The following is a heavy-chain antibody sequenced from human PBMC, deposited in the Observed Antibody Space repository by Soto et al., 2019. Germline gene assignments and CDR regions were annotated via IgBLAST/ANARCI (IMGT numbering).Heavy chain of an antibody. CDR1: GFTFSNHW. J-gene: IGHJ4*02. D-gene: IGHD1-20*01. CDR2: IKSDGSNI. CDR3: ARGFDIPGTATLLFDY. V-gene: IGHV3-74*01. Sequence: EVQLVESGGGLVQPGGSLRLSCAASGFTFSNHWMHWVRQGPEKGLVWVSRIKSDGSNINYADSVKGGFTISRDNDKNTLYLQMNSLRADDTAVYFGARGFDIPGTATLLFDYWGQGILVTVSS.